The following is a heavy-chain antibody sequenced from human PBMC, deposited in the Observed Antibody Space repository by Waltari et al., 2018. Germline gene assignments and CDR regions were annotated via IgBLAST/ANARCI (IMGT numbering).Heavy chain of an antibody. CDR1: GYTFTGYY. CDR2: TNPNSGGT. Sequence: QVQLVQSGAEVKKPGASVKVSCKASGYTFTGYYMHWVRQAPGQGLEWMVTTNPNSGGTNSAQKFQGRVTLTRDTSISTAYMELSRLRSDDTAVYYCARGPVPAVAGTVDYWGQGTLVTVSS. D-gene: IGHD6-19*01. CDR3: ARGPVPAVAGTVDY. V-gene: IGHV1-2*02. J-gene: IGHJ4*02.